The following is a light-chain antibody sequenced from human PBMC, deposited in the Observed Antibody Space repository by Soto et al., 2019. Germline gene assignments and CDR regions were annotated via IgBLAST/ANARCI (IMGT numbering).Light chain of an antibody. Sequence: QSVLTQPPSASGTPGQRVTLSCSGSSSNIGSNTVNWYQQLPGTAPKLLIYSDNQRPSGVPDRFSGSKSGTSASLAISGLQSEDEGDYYCAVWDDSLNGYVFGTGTKLTVL. J-gene: IGLJ1*01. CDR1: SSNIGSNT. V-gene: IGLV1-44*01. CDR2: SDN. CDR3: AVWDDSLNGYV.